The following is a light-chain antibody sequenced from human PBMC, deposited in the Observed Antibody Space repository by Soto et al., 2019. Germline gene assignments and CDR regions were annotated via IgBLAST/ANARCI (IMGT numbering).Light chain of an antibody. Sequence: DIQMTQSPSSRSASVGDRVTITCRASQSISIYLNWYQQKPGKAPKLLIYDASSLESGVTSRFSGSGSGTEFTLTISSLQPDDFATYYCQQYNSYSWTFGQGTKVDIK. CDR3: QQYNSYSWT. V-gene: IGKV1-5*01. CDR1: QSISIY. CDR2: DAS. J-gene: IGKJ1*01.